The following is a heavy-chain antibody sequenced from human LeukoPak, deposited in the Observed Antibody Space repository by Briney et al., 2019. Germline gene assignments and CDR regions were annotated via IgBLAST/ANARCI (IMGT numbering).Heavy chain of an antibody. CDR2: ISGGGGST. Sequence: PGGSLRLSCAASGFTFSSYAMTWVRQAPGKGLEWVSTISGGGGSTYYPGSVKGRFTISRENAKNSLYLQMNSLRAGDTAVYYCARGDSSGYQRNTKLDYWGQGTLVTVSS. J-gene: IGHJ4*02. D-gene: IGHD3-22*01. CDR1: GFTFSSYA. CDR3: ARGDSSGYQRNTKLDY. V-gene: IGHV3-23*01.